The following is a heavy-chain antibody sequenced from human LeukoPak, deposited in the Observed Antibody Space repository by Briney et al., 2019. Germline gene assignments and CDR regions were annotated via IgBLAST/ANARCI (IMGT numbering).Heavy chain of an antibody. CDR1: GGSISIYF. J-gene: IGHJ4*02. Sequence: SETLSLTCTVSGGSISIYFGSWIRQPPGKGLGWIGYIYYRRSTNYTPSLKSRVTISVDTSKNQFSLKLSCVTAADTAVYYCARSSMAIINFDYWGQGTLVTVSS. CDR3: ARSSMAIINFDY. V-gene: IGHV4-59*08. D-gene: IGHD5-24*01. CDR2: IYYRRST.